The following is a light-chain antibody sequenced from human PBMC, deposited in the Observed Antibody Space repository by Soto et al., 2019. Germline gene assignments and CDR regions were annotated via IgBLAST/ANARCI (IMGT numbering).Light chain of an antibody. V-gene: IGKV3-15*01. J-gene: IGKJ2*01. CDR2: GAS. CDR1: QSLSSD. CDR3: QQYNNWPPT. Sequence: EMVMTQSPATLSVSPGERVIVSCRATQSLSSDLAWYQQRPGQAPRLLIFGASTRATGIPARFSGSGSGTEFTLTVSSLQSEDFAIYYCQQYNNWPPTFGQGTKREIK.